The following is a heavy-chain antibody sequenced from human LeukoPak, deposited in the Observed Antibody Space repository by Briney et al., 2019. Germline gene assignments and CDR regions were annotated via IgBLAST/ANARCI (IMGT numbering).Heavy chain of an antibody. V-gene: IGHV4-34*01. CDR3: ARGTSHDMVRGVIIASMGYYFDY. J-gene: IGHJ4*02. CDR1: GGSFSGYY. D-gene: IGHD3-10*01. CDR2: INHSGST. Sequence: SETLSLTCTVYGGSFSGYYWSWIRQPPGQGLEWIGEINHSGSTNYNPSLKSRVTISVDTSKNQFSLKLSSVTAADTAVYYCARGTSHDMVRGVIIASMGYYFDYWGQGTLVTVSS.